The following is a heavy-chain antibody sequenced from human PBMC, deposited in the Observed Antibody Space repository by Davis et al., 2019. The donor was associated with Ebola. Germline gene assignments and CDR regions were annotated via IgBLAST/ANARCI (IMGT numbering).Heavy chain of an antibody. CDR2: INTYGSTT. Sequence: GESLKISCAASGFTFSNYWMHWVRQAPGKGLEWVSRINTYGSTTTYADSVKGRFTISRDNSKNTLYLQMDSLRAEDTAIYFCAKVDYGDYWGQGTLATVSS. CDR1: GFTFSNYW. J-gene: IGHJ4*02. D-gene: IGHD3-16*01. CDR3: AKVDYGDY. V-gene: IGHV3-74*01.